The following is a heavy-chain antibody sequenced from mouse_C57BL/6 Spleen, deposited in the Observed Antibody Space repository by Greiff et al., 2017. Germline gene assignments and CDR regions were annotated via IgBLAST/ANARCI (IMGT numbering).Heavy chain of an antibody. CDR3: TRDRGPWYFDV. Sequence: EVKVVESGEGLVKPGGSLKLSCAASGFTFSSYAMSWVRQTPETRLEWVAYISSGGDYIYYADTVKGRFTISRDNARNTLYLQMSSLKSEDTAMYYCTRDRGPWYFDVWGTGTTVTVSS. CDR2: ISSGGDYI. J-gene: IGHJ1*03. V-gene: IGHV5-9-1*02. D-gene: IGHD3-1*01. CDR1: GFTFSSYA.